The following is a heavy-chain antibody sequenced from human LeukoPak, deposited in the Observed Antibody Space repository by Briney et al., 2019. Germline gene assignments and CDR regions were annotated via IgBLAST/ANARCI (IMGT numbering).Heavy chain of an antibody. V-gene: IGHV3-23*01. D-gene: IGHD3-10*01. CDR1: GFTFTTFT. CDR3: AKGTERYREVSSFDS. Sequence: GSLRLSCAASGFTFTTFTMNWVRQAPGKGLEWVSAINRGGGGTYYAAFVKGRFTISRDNSETTLYLQMNSLRAEDTATYYCAKGTERYREVSSFDSWGQGTQVTVSS. CDR2: INRGGGGT. J-gene: IGHJ4*02.